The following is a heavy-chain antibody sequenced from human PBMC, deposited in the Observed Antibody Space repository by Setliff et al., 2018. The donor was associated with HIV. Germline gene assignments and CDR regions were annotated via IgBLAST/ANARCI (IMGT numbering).Heavy chain of an antibody. CDR1: GFSFSSYE. D-gene: IGHD5-18*01. CDR2: ISSSGTTI. J-gene: IGHJ3*02. V-gene: IGHV3-48*03. CDR3: ARGSSYGNRFAFDI. Sequence: SLKISCTASGFSFSSYEMNWVRQAPGKGLECVSHISSSGTTIYYADSVKGRFTISRDNARNSLSLQMNSLRVEDSALYYCARGSSYGNRFAFDIWGQGTVVTVSS.